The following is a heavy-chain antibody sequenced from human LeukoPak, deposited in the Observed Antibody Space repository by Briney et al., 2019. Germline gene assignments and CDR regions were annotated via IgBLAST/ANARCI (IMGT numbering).Heavy chain of an antibody. Sequence: GASVKVSCKASGYTFTSYGISWVRQAPGQGLEWMGWISAYNGNTNYAQKLQGRVTMTTDTSTSTAYMELRSLRSDDTAVYYCARVNKDGDYYYYYYYYMDVWGKGTTVTVSS. J-gene: IGHJ6*03. V-gene: IGHV1-18*01. CDR1: GYTFTSYG. CDR2: ISAYNGNT. CDR3: ARVNKDGDYYYYYYYYMDV. D-gene: IGHD4-17*01.